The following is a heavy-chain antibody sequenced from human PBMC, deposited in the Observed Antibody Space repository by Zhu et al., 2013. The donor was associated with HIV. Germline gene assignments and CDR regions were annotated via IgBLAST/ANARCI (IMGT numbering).Heavy chain of an antibody. CDR1: GYTFTSYD. CDR2: MNPNSGNT. CDR3: ARAGRRVAARQSNWFDP. D-gene: IGHD6-6*01. Sequence: VQLVQSGAEVKKPGASVKVSCKASGYTFTSYDINWVRQATGQGLEWMGWMNPNSGNTGYAQKFQGRVTMTRNTSISTAYMELSSLRSEDTAVYYCARAGRRVAARQSNWFDPWGQGTLVTVSS. J-gene: IGHJ5*02. V-gene: IGHV1-8*01.